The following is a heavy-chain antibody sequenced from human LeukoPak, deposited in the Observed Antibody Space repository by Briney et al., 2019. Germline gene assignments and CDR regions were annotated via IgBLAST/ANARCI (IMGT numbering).Heavy chain of an antibody. Sequence: GGSLRLSCAASGFTFSSYGMHWVRQAPGKGLEWVAVISYDGSNKYYADSVKGRSTISRDNSKNTLYLQMNSLRAEDTAVYYCAKDGGWELLHYYCGMDVWGQGTTVTVSS. CDR3: AKDGGWELLHYYCGMDV. J-gene: IGHJ6*02. CDR1: GFTFSSYG. V-gene: IGHV3-30*18. CDR2: ISYDGSNK. D-gene: IGHD1-26*01.